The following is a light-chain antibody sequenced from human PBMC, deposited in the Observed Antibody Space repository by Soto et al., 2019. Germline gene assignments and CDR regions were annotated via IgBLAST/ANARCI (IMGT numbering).Light chain of an antibody. CDR2: WCS. Sequence: DIVLTQSPLSLPVTPGEPASISCRSSQSLLHSTGNNHLDWYLQKPGQPPQLLIYWCSNRASGVPDRFSGSGSGTDFTLKISRVEADDVGVYYCMLGRQLPATFGQGTRLDIK. V-gene: IGKV2-28*01. CDR3: MLGRQLPAT. CDR1: QSLLHSTGNNH. J-gene: IGKJ5*01.